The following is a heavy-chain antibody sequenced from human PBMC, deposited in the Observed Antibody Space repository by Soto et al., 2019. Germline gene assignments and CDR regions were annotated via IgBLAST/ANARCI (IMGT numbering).Heavy chain of an antibody. CDR1: GFAFSSYS. Sequence: PGGSLRLSCAASGFAFSSYSMNWVRQAPGKGLEWVSSISSSGSYIYYADSMMGRFTISRDNAKNSLYLHMNSLRAEDTAVYYCARATGIVATLYFFDYWGQGTLVTVSS. V-gene: IGHV3-21*01. J-gene: IGHJ4*02. CDR2: ISSSGSYI. CDR3: ARATGIVATLYFFDY. D-gene: IGHD5-12*01.